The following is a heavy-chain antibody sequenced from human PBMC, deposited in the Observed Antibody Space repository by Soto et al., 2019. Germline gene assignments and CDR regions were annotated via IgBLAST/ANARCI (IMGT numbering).Heavy chain of an antibody. CDR3: ARTPPQWANFDS. CDR2: ISGSGNII. V-gene: IGHV3-48*03. D-gene: IGHD2-8*01. J-gene: IGHJ4*02. Sequence: EVQLVESGGGLVQPGGSLRLSCAASGFTFSSYEMNWARQAPGKGLEWVSYISGSGNIIYYADSVKGRFTISRDNAKNSLFLQMNSLRAEYTAVYYCARTPPQWANFDSWGQGTLVTVSS. CDR1: GFTFSSYE.